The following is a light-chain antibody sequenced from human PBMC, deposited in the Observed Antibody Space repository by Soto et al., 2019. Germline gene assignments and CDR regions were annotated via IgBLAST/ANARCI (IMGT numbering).Light chain of an antibody. V-gene: IGKV3-15*01. CDR1: QSVSSS. CDR2: VAS. CDR3: QQYYNWPYT. J-gene: IGKJ2*01. Sequence: EIVMTQSPATLSVSPGERATLSCRASQSVSSSLAWYQQKPGQAPRLLIYVASTRATGIPARFSGSGSGTEFTLTISSLQSEDFAVYYCQQYYNWPYTFGQGTKLEIK.